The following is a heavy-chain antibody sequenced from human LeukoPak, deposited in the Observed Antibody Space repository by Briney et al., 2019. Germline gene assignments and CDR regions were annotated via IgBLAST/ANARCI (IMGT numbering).Heavy chain of an antibody. CDR2: INHSGST. CDR3: ARDSASRSYARSGRDRRIDY. CDR1: GFTFSSYA. V-gene: IGHV4-34*01. D-gene: IGHD1-26*01. J-gene: IGHJ4*02. Sequence: GSLRLSCAASGFTFSSYAMSWVRQPPGKGLEWIGEINHSGSTNYNPSLKSRVTISVDTSKNQFSLKLSSVTAADTAVYYCARDSASRSYARSGRDRRIDYWGQGTLVTVSS.